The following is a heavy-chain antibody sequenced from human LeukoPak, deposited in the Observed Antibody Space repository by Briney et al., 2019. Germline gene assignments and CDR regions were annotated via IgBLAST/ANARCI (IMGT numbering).Heavy chain of an antibody. V-gene: IGHV3-30*02. J-gene: IGHJ4*02. CDR2: IRYDGSNK. Sequence: PGGSLRLSCAASGFTFSSYGMHWVRQAPGKGLEWVAFIRYDGSNKYYADSVKGRFTISRDNSKNTLYLQMNSLRAEDTAVYYCARGESRGDYYDSSGYPTGYFDYWGQGTLVTVSS. CDR3: ARGESRGDYYDSSGYPTGYFDY. CDR1: GFTFSSYG. D-gene: IGHD3-22*01.